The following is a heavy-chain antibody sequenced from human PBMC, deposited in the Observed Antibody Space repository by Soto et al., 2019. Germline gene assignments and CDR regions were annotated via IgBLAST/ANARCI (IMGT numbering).Heavy chain of an antibody. D-gene: IGHD2-2*02. J-gene: IGHJ6*02. CDR3: ARDLSDCSSTSCYTEGYGMDV. Sequence: GGSLRLSCAASGFTFSSYSMNWVRQAPGKGLEWVSSISQSSSYIYYADSVKGRFTISRDNAKNSLYLQMNSLRAEDTAVYYCARDLSDCSSTSCYTEGYGMDVWGQGTTVTVSS. CDR1: GFTFSSYS. V-gene: IGHV3-21*01. CDR2: ISQSSSYI.